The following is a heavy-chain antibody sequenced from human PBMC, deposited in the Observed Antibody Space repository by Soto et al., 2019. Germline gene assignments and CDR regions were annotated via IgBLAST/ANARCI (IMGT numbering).Heavy chain of an antibody. D-gene: IGHD4-17*01. Sequence: SETLSLTCAVYGGSVGGYYWSWVRQPPGKGLEWIGEINHSGSITHAPSLKSRVTMSVDTSKNQFSLRLNSVTAADTAVYYCARGEVTTGVFWGQGTQVTVSS. J-gene: IGHJ4*02. CDR1: GGSVGGYY. V-gene: IGHV4-34*01. CDR2: INHSGSI. CDR3: ARGEVTTGVF.